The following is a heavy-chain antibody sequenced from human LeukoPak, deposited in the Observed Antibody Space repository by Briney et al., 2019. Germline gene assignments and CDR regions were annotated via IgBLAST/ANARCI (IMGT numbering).Heavy chain of an antibody. Sequence: GGSLRLSCAASGFTVSSNYMSWVRQAPGKGLEWVSVIYSGGSTYYADSVKGRFTISRDNSKNTLYLQMNSLRAEDTAVYYCARDLGGYYGSSPFQHWGQGTLVTVSS. CDR2: IYSGGST. CDR3: ARDLGGYYGSSPFQH. J-gene: IGHJ1*01. V-gene: IGHV3-66*01. D-gene: IGHD3-10*01. CDR1: GFTVSSNY.